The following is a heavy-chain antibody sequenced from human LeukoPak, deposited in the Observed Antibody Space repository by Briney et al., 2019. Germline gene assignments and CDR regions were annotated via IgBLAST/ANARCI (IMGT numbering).Heavy chain of an antibody. V-gene: IGHV4-31*03. D-gene: IGHD2-15*01. Sequence: KPSQTLSLTCTVSGGSISSGGYYWSWIRQHPGKGLEWIGYIYYSGSTYYNPSLKSRVTISVDTSKNQFSLKLSSVTAADTAVYYCARVRCSGGSCYGRNYYGMDVWGQGTTVTVSS. CDR3: ARVRCSGGSCYGRNYYGMDV. CDR2: IYYSGST. J-gene: IGHJ6*02. CDR1: GGSISSGGYY.